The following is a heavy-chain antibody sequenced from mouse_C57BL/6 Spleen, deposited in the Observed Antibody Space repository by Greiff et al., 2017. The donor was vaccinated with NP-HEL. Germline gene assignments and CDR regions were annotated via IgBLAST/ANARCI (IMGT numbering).Heavy chain of an antibody. CDR1: GFSLTSYA. CDR2: IWTGGGT. Sequence: QVQLKESGPGLVAPSQSLSITCTVSGFSLTSYAISWVRQPPGKGLEWLGVIWTGGGTNYTSALKTRMSISKDNSKSQVFLKMNSLQTDDTARYYCARYYGSSYEDAMDYWGQGTSVTVSS. J-gene: IGHJ4*01. D-gene: IGHD1-1*01. V-gene: IGHV2-9-1*01. CDR3: ARYYGSSYEDAMDY.